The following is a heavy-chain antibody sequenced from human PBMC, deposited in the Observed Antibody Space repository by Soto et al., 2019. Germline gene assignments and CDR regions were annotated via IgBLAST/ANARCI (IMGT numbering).Heavy chain of an antibody. CDR1: GLTFRTYT. J-gene: IGHJ3*02. D-gene: IGHD3-10*01. CDR3: ATTGGYSPHAFDI. V-gene: IGHV3-21*06. Sequence: PGGSLRLSCTASGLTFRTYTMNWVRQAPGKGLEWVSSITSSSTYIYYADSLRGRLIISRDNAKNSLFLQMSSLRGDDTAVYYCATTGGYSPHAFDIWGPGTMVTVSS. CDR2: ITSSSTYI.